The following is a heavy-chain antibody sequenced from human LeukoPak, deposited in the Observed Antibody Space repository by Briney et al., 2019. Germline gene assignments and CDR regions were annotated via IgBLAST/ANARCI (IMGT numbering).Heavy chain of an antibody. Sequence: ASVKVSCKASGYTFTGYYMHWVRQAPGQGLEWMGWINPNSGGTNYAQKFQGRVTMTRDTSISTAYMELSRLRSDDTAVYYCARDTAAAGTGNYYCYYMDVWGKGTTVTVSS. CDR2: INPNSGGT. D-gene: IGHD6-13*01. J-gene: IGHJ6*03. CDR3: ARDTAAAGTGNYYCYYMDV. CDR1: GYTFTGYY. V-gene: IGHV1-2*02.